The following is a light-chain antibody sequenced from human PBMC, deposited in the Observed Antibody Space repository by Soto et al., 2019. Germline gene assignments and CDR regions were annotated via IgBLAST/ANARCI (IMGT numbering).Light chain of an antibody. V-gene: IGKV3-11*01. CDR1: QSVRGS. Sequence: EIGLTQSPASLSLSPGERATLSCRANQSVRGSLAWFQQKPGQAPRLLIYDASNRATGIPPRFSGSGSGTDFTLTISSLEPEDFAVYYCQQRSTWSWTFGQGTKVEIK. CDR3: QQRSTWSWT. J-gene: IGKJ1*01. CDR2: DAS.